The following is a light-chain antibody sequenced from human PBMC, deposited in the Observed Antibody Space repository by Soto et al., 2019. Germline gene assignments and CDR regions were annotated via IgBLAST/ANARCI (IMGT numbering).Light chain of an antibody. J-gene: IGKJ1*01. CDR2: EAS. CDR1: HDISTF. Sequence: QSASLVSATIGDRVTITCMVSHDISTFLAWYQQKPGKAPKLLIFEASTLQSGGPSRFSGSRSGTEFTLTSSSLQPDEFATYYCQQYNSYSWPFGHGTMV. V-gene: IGKV1-5*01. CDR3: QQYNSYSWP.